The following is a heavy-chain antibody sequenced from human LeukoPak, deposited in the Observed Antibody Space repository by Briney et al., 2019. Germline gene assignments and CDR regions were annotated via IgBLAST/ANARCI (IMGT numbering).Heavy chain of an antibody. CDR1: GFPFSTYG. D-gene: IGHD7-27*01. CDR2: ITGSSTWT. J-gene: IGHJ2*01. CDR3: ARELVSLGTGYFDL. Sequence: PGGSLRLSCKASGFPFSTYGMTWVRKAPGKGLEWFSGITGSSTWTYYADSVKGRFTISRDNSNNTLHLQMNSLRAEDTAIYYCARELVSLGTGYFDLWGRGTLVTVSS. V-gene: IGHV3-23*01.